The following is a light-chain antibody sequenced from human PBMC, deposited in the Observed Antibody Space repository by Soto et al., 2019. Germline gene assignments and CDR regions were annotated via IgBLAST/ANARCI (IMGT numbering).Light chain of an antibody. CDR2: GAS. CDR3: QQYGRSPPVK. J-gene: IGKJ1*01. CDR1: QTVSSSY. Sequence: EIMLTKSPGTLSLSPGERATLSCRASQTVSSSYLAWYQQKPGQAPRLLIYGASTRAAGIPDRFSGSGSGTDFTLTISRLEPEDFAVYYCQQYGRSPPVKFGQGAKVDIK. V-gene: IGKV3-20*01.